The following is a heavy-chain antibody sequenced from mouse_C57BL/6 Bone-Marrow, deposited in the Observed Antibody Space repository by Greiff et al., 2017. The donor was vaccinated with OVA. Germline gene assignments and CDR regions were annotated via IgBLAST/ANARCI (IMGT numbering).Heavy chain of an antibody. CDR3: ARQRGQLRIRGFAY. D-gene: IGHD3-2*02. Sequence: EVHLVESGGDLVKPGGSLKLSCAASGFTFSSYGMSWVRQTPDKRLEWVATISSGGSYTYYPDSVKGRFTISRDNAKNTLYLQMSSLKSEDEAMYFCARQRGQLRIRGFAYWGQGTLVTVSA. J-gene: IGHJ3*01. V-gene: IGHV5-6*01. CDR1: GFTFSSYG. CDR2: ISSGGSYT.